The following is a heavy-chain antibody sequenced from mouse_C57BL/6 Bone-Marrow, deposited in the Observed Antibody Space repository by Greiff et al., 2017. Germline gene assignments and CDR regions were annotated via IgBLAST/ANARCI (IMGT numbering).Heavy chain of an antibody. D-gene: IGHD1-1*01. V-gene: IGHV1-15*01. CDR2: IAPGTGGI. J-gene: IGHJ2*01. Sequence: QVKLQQSGAELVRPGASVTLSCTASGYTFTDYEMHWVNQTPGKGLEWIGDIAPGTGGIAYDQKFKGKAILPADKSYSTAYMELRSLTSEDSAVYYCASHTTVGAFDYWGQGTTLTVSS. CDR1: GYTFTDYE. CDR3: ASHTTVGAFDY.